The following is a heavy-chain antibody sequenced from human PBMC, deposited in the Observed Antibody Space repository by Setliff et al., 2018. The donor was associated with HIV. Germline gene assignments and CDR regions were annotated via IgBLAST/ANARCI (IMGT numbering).Heavy chain of an antibody. D-gene: IGHD1-1*01. CDR1: RFIFSAYG. Sequence: GGSLRLSCAASRFIFSAYGMHWVRQAPGKGLEVVAFIRYDGSSENYADAVKGRFTISRDDSKNTVFLQLNTLRPEDTAVYYRASARIPTGGTSTSLDCWGQGALVTGSS. V-gene: IGHV3-30*02. CDR2: IRYDGSSE. CDR3: ASARIPTGGTSTSLDC. J-gene: IGHJ4*02.